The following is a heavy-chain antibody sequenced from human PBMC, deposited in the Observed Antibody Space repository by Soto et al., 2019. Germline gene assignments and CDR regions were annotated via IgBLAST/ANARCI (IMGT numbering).Heavy chain of an antibody. CDR2: IGTLSDT. J-gene: IGHJ5*02. D-gene: IGHD3-10*01. V-gene: IGHV3-13*01. CDR1: GFTFSTFD. CDR3: ARGRSFSYDSTPPPMFDP. Sequence: SLRLSCAGSGFTFSTFDIHWVRQAPGKGLEWVSGIGTLSDTFYAASVQGRFTISRQNAKNSVYLQMNSLRAGDTAFYYCARGRSFSYDSTPPPMFDPWSQGTLVTVSS.